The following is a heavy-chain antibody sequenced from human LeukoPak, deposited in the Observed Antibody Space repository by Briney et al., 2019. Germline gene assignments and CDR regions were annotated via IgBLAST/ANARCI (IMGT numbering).Heavy chain of an antibody. J-gene: IGHJ5*02. CDR1: GFTFSTYD. CDR3: ARVRTIVVVPAARYSGWFDP. Sequence: GGSLRLSCAASGFTFSTYDMNWVRQAPGKGLEWVSSISSSGSYIYYADSVKGRFTISRDNSKNTLYLQMNSLRAEDTAVYYCARVRTIVVVPAARYSGWFDPWGQGTLVTVSS. V-gene: IGHV3-21*01. D-gene: IGHD2-2*01. CDR2: ISSSGSYI.